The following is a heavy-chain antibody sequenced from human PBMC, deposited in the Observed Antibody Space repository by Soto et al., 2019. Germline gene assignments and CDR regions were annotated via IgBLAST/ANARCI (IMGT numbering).Heavy chain of an antibody. CDR1: GFTFDDYA. CDR3: AKDICSGGSCYSCFDY. D-gene: IGHD2-15*01. Sequence: EVQLVESGGGLVQPGRSLRLSCAASGFTFDDYAMHWVRQAPGKGLEWVSGISWNSGSIGYADSVKGRFTISRDNAKNSPYLQMNSLRAEDTALYYCAKDICSGGSCYSCFDYWGQGTLVTVSS. V-gene: IGHV3-9*01. J-gene: IGHJ4*02. CDR2: ISWNSGSI.